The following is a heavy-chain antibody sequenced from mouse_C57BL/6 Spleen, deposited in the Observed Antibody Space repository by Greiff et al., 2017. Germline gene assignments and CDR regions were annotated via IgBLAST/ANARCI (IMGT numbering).Heavy chain of an antibody. J-gene: IGHJ4*01. CDR3: ARLDGYFYAMDY. CDR1: GFTFSSYT. V-gene: IGHV5-9*01. CDR2: ISGGGGNT. D-gene: IGHD2-3*01. Sequence: EVKLVESGGGLVKPGGSLKLSCAASGFTFSSYTMSWVRQTPEKRLEWVATISGGGGNTYYPDSVKGRFTISRDNAKNNLYLQMSSLRSEDTALYYCARLDGYFYAMDYWGQGTSVTVSS.